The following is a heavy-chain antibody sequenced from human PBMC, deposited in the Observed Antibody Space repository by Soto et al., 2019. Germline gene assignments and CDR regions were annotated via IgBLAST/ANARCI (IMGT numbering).Heavy chain of an antibody. D-gene: IGHD2-8*01. J-gene: IGHJ3*02. CDR1: GFIFGSYA. Sequence: GGSLRLSCAASGFIFGSYAMNWVRQAPGKGLELVAAIDQSGGTTYYAESVRGRVAISRDNSINTLYLQMSSLRAEDTALYYCAHPRGYGVFDAVDIWGQGTMVT. V-gene: IGHV3-23*01. CDR3: AHPRGYGVFDAVDI. CDR2: IDQSGGTT.